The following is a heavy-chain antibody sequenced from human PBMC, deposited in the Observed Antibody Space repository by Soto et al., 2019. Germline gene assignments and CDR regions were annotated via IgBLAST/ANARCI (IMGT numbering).Heavy chain of an antibody. CDR3: ARLSIYDSSGSDY. V-gene: IGHV3-30-3*01. CDR1: GFTFSSYA. CDR2: ISYDGSNK. D-gene: IGHD3-22*01. J-gene: IGHJ4*02. Sequence: GGSLRLSCAASGFTFSSYAMHWVRQAPGKGLEWVAVISYDGSNKYYADSVKGRFTISRDNSKNTLYLQMNSLRAEDTAVYYCARLSIYDSSGSDYWGQGTLVTVSS.